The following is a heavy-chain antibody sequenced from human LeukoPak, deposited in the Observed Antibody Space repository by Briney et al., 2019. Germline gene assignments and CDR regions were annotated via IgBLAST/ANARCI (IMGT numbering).Heavy chain of an antibody. Sequence: GASVKVSCKASGYTFTSYDINWVRQAPGQGLEWMGGIIPIFGTANYAQKFQGRVTITTDESTSTAYMELSSLRSEDTAVYYCARGYCSSTSCYSAEAFDYWGQGTLVTVSS. CDR1: GYTFTSYD. V-gene: IGHV1-69*05. D-gene: IGHD2-2*01. J-gene: IGHJ4*02. CDR2: IIPIFGTA. CDR3: ARGYCSSTSCYSAEAFDY.